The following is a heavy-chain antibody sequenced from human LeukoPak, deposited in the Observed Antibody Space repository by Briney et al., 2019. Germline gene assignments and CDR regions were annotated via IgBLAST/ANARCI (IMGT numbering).Heavy chain of an antibody. CDR1: GDSIRRGWW. Sequence: SETLSLTCAVSGDSIRRGWWWSWVRQPPGKGLEWIAEINHSGSTNYNPSLKSRVTISVDTSKNQFSLKLSSVTAADTAVYYCACLSSNGRRAFDIWGQGTMVTVSS. D-gene: IGHD2-8*01. J-gene: IGHJ3*02. CDR2: INHSGST. CDR3: ACLSSNGRRAFDI. V-gene: IGHV4-4*02.